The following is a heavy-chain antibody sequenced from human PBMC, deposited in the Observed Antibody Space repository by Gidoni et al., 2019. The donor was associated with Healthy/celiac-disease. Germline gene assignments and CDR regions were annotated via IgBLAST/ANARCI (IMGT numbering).Heavy chain of an antibody. D-gene: IGHD6-13*01. CDR3: AREYGQQQPYFDY. CDR1: GGTFSTYG. CDR2: IIPIFHTA. J-gene: IGHJ4*02. Sequence: QVQLVQSGAEVKKPGSSVNVSCKASGGTFSTYGISWVRQAPGQGLEWMGGIIPIFHTAKYAQKFQGRVTITADESTSTAYMELSSLKSKDTAVYYCAREYGQQQPYFDYWGQGTLVTVSS. V-gene: IGHV1-69*01.